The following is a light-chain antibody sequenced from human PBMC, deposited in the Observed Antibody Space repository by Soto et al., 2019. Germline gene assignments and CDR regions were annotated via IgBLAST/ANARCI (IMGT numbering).Light chain of an antibody. V-gene: IGLV2-11*01. CDR3: CSYAGSYTSDV. Sequence: QSALTQPASVSGSPGQSITISCTGTSSDVGGYNYVSWYQQYPGKAPKLMIYGVSNRPSGVPDRFSGSKSGNTASLTISGLQAEDEADYYCCSYAGSYTSDVFGTGTKLTVL. CDR2: GVS. CDR1: SSDVGGYNY. J-gene: IGLJ1*01.